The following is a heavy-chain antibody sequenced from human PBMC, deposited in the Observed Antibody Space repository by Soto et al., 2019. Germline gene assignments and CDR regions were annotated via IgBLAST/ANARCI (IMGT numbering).Heavy chain of an antibody. D-gene: IGHD5-12*01. CDR3: ARRETTVATSWFDT. Sequence: SETLSLTRTVSGDSIGGGNYYSGCVRLPPGKGLQWIANIYYTGATYYYPSLRSRVTLSVDTSKNQFSLKVNSVTAADTAVYYCARRETTVATSWFDTWGQGILVTVS. CDR1: GDSIGGGNYY. J-gene: IGHJ5*02. V-gene: IGHV4-39*01. CDR2: IYYTGAT.